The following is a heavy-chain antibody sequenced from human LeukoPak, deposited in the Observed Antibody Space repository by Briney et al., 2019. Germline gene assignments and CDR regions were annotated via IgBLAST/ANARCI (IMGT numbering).Heavy chain of an antibody. D-gene: IGHD3-3*02. Sequence: PGGSLRLSCAVSGLTFGTYVMNWVRQGPGKGLEWVSNIGGRGATIYYADSVKGRFTTSRDNARNSLYLQMNSLRAEDTAVYYCARDRALRYFDLWGRGTQVTVSS. CDR3: ARDRALRYFDL. CDR2: IGGRGATI. CDR1: GLTFGTYV. V-gene: IGHV3-48*03. J-gene: IGHJ2*01.